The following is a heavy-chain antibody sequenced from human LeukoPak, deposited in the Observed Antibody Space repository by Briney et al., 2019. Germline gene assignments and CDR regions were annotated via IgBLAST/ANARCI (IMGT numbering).Heavy chain of an antibody. Sequence: SETLSLTCTVSGGSISSYYWSWIRQPPGKGLEWIGYIYYSGSTNYNPSLKSRVTISVDTSKNQFSLKLSSVTAADTAVYYGARPLGYCSGGSCYGAYNWFDPWGQGTLVTVSS. D-gene: IGHD2-15*01. CDR1: GGSISSYY. CDR2: IYYSGST. J-gene: IGHJ5*02. V-gene: IGHV4-59*08. CDR3: ARPLGYCSGGSCYGAYNWFDP.